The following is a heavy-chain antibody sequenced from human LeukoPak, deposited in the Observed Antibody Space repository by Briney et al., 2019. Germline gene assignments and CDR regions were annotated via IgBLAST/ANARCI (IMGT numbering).Heavy chain of an antibody. Sequence: SQTLSLTCTVSGGSISSGGYYWSWIRQPPGKGLEWIGYIYHSGSTYYNPSLKSRVTISVDRSKNQFSLKLSSVTAADTAVYYCARDLITMVRGAMRAFDIWGQGTMVTVSS. CDR2: IYHSGST. CDR3: ARDLITMVRGAMRAFDI. V-gene: IGHV4-30-2*01. D-gene: IGHD3-10*01. CDR1: GGSISSGGYY. J-gene: IGHJ3*02.